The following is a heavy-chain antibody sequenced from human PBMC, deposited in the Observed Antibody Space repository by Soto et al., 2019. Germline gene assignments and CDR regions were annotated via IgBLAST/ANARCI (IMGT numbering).Heavy chain of an antibody. Sequence: GASVKVSCKVSGYTLTELSMHWVRQAPGKGLEWMGGFDPEDGETIYAQKFQGRVTMTEDTSTDTAYMELSSLRSEDTAVYYCARLEVVRGVSGYYYYYGLDVWGQGTMVTVSS. CDR2: FDPEDGET. V-gene: IGHV1-24*01. CDR1: GYTLTELS. D-gene: IGHD3-10*01. CDR3: ARLEVVRGVSGYYYYYGLDV. J-gene: IGHJ6*02.